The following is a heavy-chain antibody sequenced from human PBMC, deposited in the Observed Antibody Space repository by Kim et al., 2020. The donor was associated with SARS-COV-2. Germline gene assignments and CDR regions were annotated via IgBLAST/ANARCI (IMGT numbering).Heavy chain of an antibody. V-gene: IGHV3-30-3*02. J-gene: IGHJ4*02. D-gene: IGHD3-16*01. Sequence: YAHSVKGRFSISRDSAKSTLYVQMKSLTPVDAAVYYCAKDAWGSIDYWGQGTLVTVSS. CDR3: AKDAWGSIDY.